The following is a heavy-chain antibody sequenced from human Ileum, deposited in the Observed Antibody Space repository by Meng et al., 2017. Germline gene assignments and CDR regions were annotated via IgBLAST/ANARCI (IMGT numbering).Heavy chain of an antibody. CDR3: ARGIGDIRVGFDY. CDR2: IFHGGTT. Sequence: VRLQEAGSGLVKPSGTLSLTCAVSGDSMSSGNWWNWVRQSPGKGLEWIGEIFHGGTTNYNPSLKNRVTLLMDKSKNQFSLQLTSVTAADTAVFYCARGIGDIRVGFDYWGQGILVTVSS. D-gene: IGHD5-12*01. J-gene: IGHJ4*02. CDR1: GDSMSSGNW. V-gene: IGHV4-4*02.